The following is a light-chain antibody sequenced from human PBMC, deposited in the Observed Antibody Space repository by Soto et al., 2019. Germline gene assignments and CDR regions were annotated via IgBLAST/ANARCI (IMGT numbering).Light chain of an antibody. J-gene: IGKJ4*01. V-gene: IGKV1D-13*01. Sequence: AIPLTQSPSSLSASLGERVTITCRASQGISSALAWYQQKAGKAPKLLIYDASTLESGVPSRFSGSGSGTDFTLTISSLQPEDLATYYRQQFNNYPLTFGGGTKVDIK. CDR2: DAS. CDR1: QGISSA. CDR3: QQFNNYPLT.